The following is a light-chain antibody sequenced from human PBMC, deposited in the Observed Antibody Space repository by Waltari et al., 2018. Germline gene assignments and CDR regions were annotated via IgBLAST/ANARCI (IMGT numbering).Light chain of an antibody. Sequence: DIVMTQSPDSLAVSLVERATINRKTSQSVLYSSNNKNYLAWYQQKPGQPPKLLIYWASTRESGVPDRFSGSGSGTDFTLSISSLQAEDVAVYYCQQYYSTRTFGQGTKVEIK. CDR2: WAS. CDR1: QSVLYSSNNKNY. J-gene: IGKJ1*01. CDR3: QQYYSTRT. V-gene: IGKV4-1*01.